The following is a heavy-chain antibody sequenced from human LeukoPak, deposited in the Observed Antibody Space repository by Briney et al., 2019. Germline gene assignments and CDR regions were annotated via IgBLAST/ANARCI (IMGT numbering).Heavy chain of an antibody. CDR1: GFTFSSYA. CDR2: INWNGGST. V-gene: IGHV3-20*04. J-gene: IGHJ4*02. CDR3: PRQSYASGWNPFDS. D-gene: IGHD6-19*01. Sequence: PGGSLRLSCAASGFTFSSYAMSWVRHVPGKGLEWVSGINWNGGSTGYADSVKGRFTISRDNAKNSLYLQMNSLTAEDTAVYYCPRQSYASGWNPFDSWGQGILVTVSS.